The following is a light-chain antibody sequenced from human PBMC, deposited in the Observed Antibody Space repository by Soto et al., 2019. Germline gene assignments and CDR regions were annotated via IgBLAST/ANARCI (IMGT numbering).Light chain of an antibody. Sequence: QSAMTQPASVSGSPGQSITISCTGTSSDVGGYNYVSWYQQYPGKAPKLMIYEVSNRPSGVSTRFSGSKSGNTASLTISGLQTEDEADYYCSSYTSGSTYVFGTGTKVT. J-gene: IGLJ1*01. V-gene: IGLV2-14*01. CDR3: SSYTSGSTYV. CDR2: EVS. CDR1: SSDVGGYNY.